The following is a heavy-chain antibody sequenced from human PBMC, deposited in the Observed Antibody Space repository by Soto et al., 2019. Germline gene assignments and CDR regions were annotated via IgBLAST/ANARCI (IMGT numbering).Heavy chain of an antibody. V-gene: IGHV4-39*01. CDR1: GDSIGSSNYY. Sequence: QVQLQESGPGLVKPSETLSLTCTVSGDSIGSSNYYWAWIRQPPGKGLEWIGSVFYSGSPFYNPSLKSRVTISVDTPKNQFSLRLTAVTAADPAVYYCARQVPYRRSVSYLFEYWGQGTLVTVSS. J-gene: IGHJ4*02. CDR3: ARQVPYRRSVSYLFEY. D-gene: IGHD1-26*01. CDR2: VFYSGSP.